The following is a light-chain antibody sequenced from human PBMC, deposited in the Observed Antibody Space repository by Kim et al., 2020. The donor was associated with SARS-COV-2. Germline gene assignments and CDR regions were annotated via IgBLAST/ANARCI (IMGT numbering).Light chain of an antibody. CDR3: QQYGSLPPYT. V-gene: IGKV3-20*01. CDR2: QTS. Sequence: IVLTRSPGTLSLSPGERATLSCRASQTVYKGYLAWYQQRPGQTPRLLLYQTSNRATGIPDRFSGSGSGTDFTLTISRLEPEDFAVYYCQQYGSLPPYTFGQGTKLEI. CDR1: QTVYKGY. J-gene: IGKJ2*01.